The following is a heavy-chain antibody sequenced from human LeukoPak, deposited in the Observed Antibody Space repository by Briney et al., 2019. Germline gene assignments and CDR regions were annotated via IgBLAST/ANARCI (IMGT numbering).Heavy chain of an antibody. CDR1: GYTFTGYY. CDR2: INPNSGGT. J-gene: IGHJ4*02. V-gene: IGHV1-2*02. Sequence: GASVKVSCKASGYTFTGYYMHWVRQAPGQGLEWMGWINPNSGGTNYAQKFQGRVTMTRDTSISTAYMELSRLRSDDTAVYYCARVIALRDILTGYKDWGQGTLVTVSS. D-gene: IGHD3-9*01. CDR3: ARVIALRDILTGYKD.